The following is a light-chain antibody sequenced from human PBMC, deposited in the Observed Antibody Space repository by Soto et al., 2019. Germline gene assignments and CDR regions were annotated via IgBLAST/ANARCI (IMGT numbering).Light chain of an antibody. J-gene: IGLJ1*01. Sequence: QSALTQPRSVSGSPGQSVTISCTGTSSDVGGYNYVSWYEQHPVKAPKLMIYDVTKRPSGVPDRFSGSKSGNTASLTISGLQAEDEPDYYCCSYAGSYTWVFGTGTKVTVL. CDR1: SSDVGGYNY. CDR3: CSYAGSYTWV. V-gene: IGLV2-11*01. CDR2: DVT.